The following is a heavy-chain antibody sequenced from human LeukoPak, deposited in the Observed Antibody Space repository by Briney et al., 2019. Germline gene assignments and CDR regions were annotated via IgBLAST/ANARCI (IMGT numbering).Heavy chain of an antibody. CDR2: INPNSGGT. J-gene: IGHJ3*02. CDR1: GYTFTGYY. V-gene: IGHV1-2*02. Sequence: ASVKVSCKASGYTFTGYYIHWVRQAPGQGLEWMGWINPNSGGTNYAQKFRGRVTMTRDTSISTAYMELSRLRSDDTAVYYCARERRAGYSYGRGAFDIWGQGTMVTVSS. CDR3: ARERRAGYSYGRGAFDI. D-gene: IGHD5-18*01.